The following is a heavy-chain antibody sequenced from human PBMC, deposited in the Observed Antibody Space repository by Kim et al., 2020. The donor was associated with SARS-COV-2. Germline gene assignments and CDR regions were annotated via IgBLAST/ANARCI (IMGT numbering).Heavy chain of an antibody. CDR3: AKDAYYGSGSYYIHGGDH. Sequence: GGSLRLSCAASGFAFSNYGMHWVRQAPGKGLEWVAVISYDGSNKYYADSVKGRFTISRDISKNTLYLQMNSLRAEDTAVYYCAKDAYYGSGSYYIHGGDHWGQGTPVTVSS. CDR2: ISYDGSNK. J-gene: IGHJ4*02. D-gene: IGHD3-10*01. V-gene: IGHV3-30*18. CDR1: GFAFSNYG.